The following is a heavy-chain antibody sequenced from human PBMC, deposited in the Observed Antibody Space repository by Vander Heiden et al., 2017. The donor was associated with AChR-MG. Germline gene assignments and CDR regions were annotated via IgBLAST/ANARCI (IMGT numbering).Heavy chain of an antibody. D-gene: IGHD3-3*01. CDR1: GFTFSSYG. V-gene: IGHV3-30*18. Sequence: QVQLVESGGGVVQPGRSLRLSCAASGFTFSSYGMHWVRQAPGKGLEWVAVISYDGSNKYYADSVKGRFTISRDNSKNTLYLQMNSLRAEDTAVYYCAKDGHYDFWSGYSVFDHWGQGTLVTVSS. CDR2: ISYDGSNK. J-gene: IGHJ4*02. CDR3: AKDGHYDFWSGYSVFDH.